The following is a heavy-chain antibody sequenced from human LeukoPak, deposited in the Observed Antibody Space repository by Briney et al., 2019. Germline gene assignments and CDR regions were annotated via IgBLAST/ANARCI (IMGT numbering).Heavy chain of an antibody. D-gene: IGHD3-9*01. CDR1: GFTFSNYE. V-gene: IGHV3-48*03. CDR2: ISDSGTTI. J-gene: IGHJ4*02. Sequence: PGGSLRLSCAASGFTFSNYEMNWVRQAPGKGLEWVSYISDSGTTIYYGDSVKGRFTISRDNAKKSLYLQMNSLRAEDTAVYCCARVRYFDWLGPFDYWGQGTLVTVSS. CDR3: ARVRYFDWLGPFDY.